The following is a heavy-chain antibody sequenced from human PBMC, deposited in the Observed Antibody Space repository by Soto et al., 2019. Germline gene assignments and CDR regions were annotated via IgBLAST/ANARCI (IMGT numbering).Heavy chain of an antibody. CDR1: GFSFSTSGAG. Sequence: QITVKESGPTLVTPTQTLTLTCTFSGFSFSTSGAGVGWIRQPPGKALEWLALIFWNDDKRYTPSLNSRLTITKDTSKNQVALTMSNLDPVDTATYFCARRRGASTSGGAFDIWGLGTKVTVSS. CDR2: IFWNDDK. V-gene: IGHV2-5*01. J-gene: IGHJ3*02. D-gene: IGHD2-2*01. CDR3: ARRRGASTSGGAFDI.